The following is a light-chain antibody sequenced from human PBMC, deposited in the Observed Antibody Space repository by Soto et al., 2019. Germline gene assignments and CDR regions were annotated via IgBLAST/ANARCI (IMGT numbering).Light chain of an antibody. CDR1: QSVSSY. Sequence: EIVLTQSPATLSLSPGERATLSCRASQSVSSYLAWYQQKSGQAPRLLIYDASNRATGIPARFSGSGSGTDFTLTICSLEPEDFAVYYCQQRSNWSRVTFGGGTKVEIK. CDR3: QQRSNWSRVT. J-gene: IGKJ4*01. CDR2: DAS. V-gene: IGKV3-11*01.